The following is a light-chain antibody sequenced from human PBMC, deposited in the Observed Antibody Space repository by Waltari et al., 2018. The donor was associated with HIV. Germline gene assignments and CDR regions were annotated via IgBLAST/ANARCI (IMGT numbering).Light chain of an antibody. V-gene: IGLV2-14*03. CDR3: SSYTSSSALDVV. CDR1: SSDVGGYDY. Sequence: QSALTQPASVSGSPGQSITISCTGTSSDVGGYDYVSWSQQHPGKAPKLMIFDVSNRPSGVSNRCSGSKSGNTASLTISGLQAEDEADYYCSSYTSSSALDVVFGGGTKLTVL. J-gene: IGLJ2*01. CDR2: DVS.